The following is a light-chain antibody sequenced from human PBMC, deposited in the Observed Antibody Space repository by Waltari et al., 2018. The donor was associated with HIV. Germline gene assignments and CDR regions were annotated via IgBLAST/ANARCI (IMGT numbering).Light chain of an antibody. Sequence: QSALTQPASMSGSPGQSITISCTGPSSDVGGYNLVSWYQQHPGKAPKLMIYEVSKRPSGVSNRFSGSKSGNTASLTISGLQAEDEADYYCCAYAGSTTYVIFGGGTKLTVL. J-gene: IGLJ2*01. CDR3: CAYAGSTTYVI. CDR2: EVS. V-gene: IGLV2-23*02. CDR1: SSDVGGYNL.